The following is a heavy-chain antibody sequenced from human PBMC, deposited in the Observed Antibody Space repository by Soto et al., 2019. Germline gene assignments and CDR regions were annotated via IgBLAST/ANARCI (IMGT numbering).Heavy chain of an antibody. D-gene: IGHD3-3*01. CDR3: ATIFTAAGFWDYFDY. J-gene: IGHJ4*02. Sequence: HGESLKISCKASGYDFSTHWIGWVRHMPGKGLQWMAIIYPSDSDTKYSPSFQGHVTISVDKSISTAYLQWSGLQASDSAKYYCATIFTAAGFWDYFDYWGPGTLVTVSS. CDR1: GYDFSTHW. V-gene: IGHV5-51*01. CDR2: IYPSDSDT.